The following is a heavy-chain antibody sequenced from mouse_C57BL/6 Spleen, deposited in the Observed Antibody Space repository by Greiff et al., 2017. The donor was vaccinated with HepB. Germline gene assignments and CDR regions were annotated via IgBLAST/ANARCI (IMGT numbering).Heavy chain of an antibody. CDR3: TTRLFAY. J-gene: IGHJ3*01. CDR2: IDPENGDT. CDR1: GFNIKDDY. V-gene: IGHV14-4*01. Sequence: VQLQQSGAELVRPGASVKLSCTASGFNIKDDYMHWVKQRPEQGLEWIGWIDPENGDTEYASKFQGKATITADTSSNTAYLQLSSLTSEDTAGYYCTTRLFAYWGQGTLVTVSA.